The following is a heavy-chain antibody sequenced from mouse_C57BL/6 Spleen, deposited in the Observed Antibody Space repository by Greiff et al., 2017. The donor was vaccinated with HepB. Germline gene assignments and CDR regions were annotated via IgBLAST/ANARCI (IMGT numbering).Heavy chain of an antibody. V-gene: IGHV1-22*01. CDR2: LNPHHGLT. D-gene: IGHD2-2*01. J-gene: IGHJ3*01. Sequence: EVQLQQSGPELVKPGASVKMSCKASGYTFTDYNMHWVKQSHGKSLEWIGYLNPHHGLTSDNQKFKGKATLTVNKSSSTGYMELRSLTSEDSAVYYCARGVSTMVTTVFAYWGQGTLVTVSA. CDR1: GYTFTDYN. CDR3: ARGVSTMVTTVFAY.